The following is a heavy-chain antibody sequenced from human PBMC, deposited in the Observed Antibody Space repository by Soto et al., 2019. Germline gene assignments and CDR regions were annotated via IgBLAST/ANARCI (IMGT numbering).Heavy chain of an antibody. CDR3: AKGGGSARDFDD. D-gene: IGHD1-26*01. V-gene: IGHV3-30*18. CDR1: GFTCGNYD. CDR2: TSYDGNNK. J-gene: IGHJ4*02. Sequence: XGSLRRTCTGSGFTCGNYDMHWVRQAPGKGLEWVASTSYDGNNKYYADSLKGRFTISRDNSKKMVYLQMTSPGPEDTAVYYCAKGGGSARDFDDWGQGALVTVSS.